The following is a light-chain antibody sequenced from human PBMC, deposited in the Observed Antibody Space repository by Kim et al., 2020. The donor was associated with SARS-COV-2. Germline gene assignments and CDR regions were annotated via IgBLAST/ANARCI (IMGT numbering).Light chain of an antibody. V-gene: IGLV3-19*01. J-gene: IGLJ2*01. Sequence: ALGQTVRITCQGDSLRRYYASWYQQKPRQAPVLVIYGKNNRPSGIPDRFSGSSSGNTASLIITGAQAEDEADYYCNSRDSSGNHWVFGGGTQLTVL. CDR3: NSRDSSGNHWV. CDR1: SLRRYY. CDR2: GKN.